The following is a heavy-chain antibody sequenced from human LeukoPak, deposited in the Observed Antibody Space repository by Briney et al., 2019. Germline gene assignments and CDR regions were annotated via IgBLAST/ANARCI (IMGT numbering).Heavy chain of an antibody. CDR3: ARAYCSSTSCFE. D-gene: IGHD2-2*01. CDR2: ISSSSSYI. J-gene: IGHJ4*02. V-gene: IGHV3-21*01. Sequence: GGSLRLSCAASGFTFSSYSMNWVRQAPGKGLEWVSSISSSSSYIYYADSVKGRFTISRDNAKNSLYLQMNSLRAEDTAVYYCARAYCSSTSCFEGGQGTLVTVS. CDR1: GFTFSSYS.